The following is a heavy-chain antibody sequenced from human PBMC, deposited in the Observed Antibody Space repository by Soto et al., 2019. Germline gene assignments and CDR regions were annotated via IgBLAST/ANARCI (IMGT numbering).Heavy chain of an antibody. CDR1: GFTFSDYY. CDR3: ASDPYYYASGY. D-gene: IGHD3-10*01. CDR2: ISGSGNTI. V-gene: IGHV3-11*01. Sequence: GGSLRLSCAASGFTFSDYYMTWIRQPPGKGLEWVSYISGSGNTIYYADSVKGRFTVSRDNARNSLYLQMNSLRAEDTAFYYCASDPYYYASGYWGQGTLVTVSA. J-gene: IGHJ4*02.